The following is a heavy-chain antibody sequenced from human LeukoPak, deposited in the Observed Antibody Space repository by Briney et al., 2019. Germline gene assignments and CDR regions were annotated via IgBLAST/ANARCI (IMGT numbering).Heavy chain of an antibody. V-gene: IGHV3-21*06. D-gene: IGHD3-16*01. Sequence: GGSLRLSCSASGFTFSDNDMNWIRQAPRKGLEWISAISGRSSHTYYGDSVKGRFSISRDNAKNLLYLQMNGLGAEDTAVYYCGRAFPPLRTSSAGDLWGQGTLVTVSS. CDR3: GRAFPPLRTSSAGDL. J-gene: IGHJ4*02. CDR1: GFTFSDND. CDR2: ISGRSSHT.